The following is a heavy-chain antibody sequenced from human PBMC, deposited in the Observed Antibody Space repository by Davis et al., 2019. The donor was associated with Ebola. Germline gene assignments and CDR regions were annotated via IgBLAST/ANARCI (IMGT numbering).Heavy chain of an antibody. CDR1: GFTVSNNY. J-gene: IGHJ6*02. D-gene: IGHD2/OR15-2a*01. V-gene: IGHV3-53*03. CDR2: ISNGGST. Sequence: GESLKISCAVSGFTVSNNYMTWVRQAPGKGLEWVSLISNGGSTYSADSVKGRFTMSRDNAKNSLYLQMNSLRAEDTAVYYCARAGGSTTLTAPSMDVWGQGTTVTVSS. CDR3: ARAGGSTTLTAPSMDV.